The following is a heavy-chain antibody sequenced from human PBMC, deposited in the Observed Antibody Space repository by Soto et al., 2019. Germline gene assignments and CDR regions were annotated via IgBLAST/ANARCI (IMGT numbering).Heavy chain of an antibody. Sequence: ASVKVSCKASGGTFSSYAISWVRQAPGQGREWMGGIIPIFGTASYAQKFQGRVTITADESTSTAYMELSSLRSEDTAVYYCASGDMITFGGVIARDGRFDPWGQGTLVTVSS. CDR2: IIPIFGTA. V-gene: IGHV1-69*13. D-gene: IGHD3-16*02. CDR1: GGTFSSYA. J-gene: IGHJ5*02. CDR3: ASGDMITFGGVIARDGRFDP.